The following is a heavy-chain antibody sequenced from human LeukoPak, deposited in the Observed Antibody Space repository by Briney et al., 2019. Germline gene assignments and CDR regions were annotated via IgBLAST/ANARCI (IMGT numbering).Heavy chain of an antibody. CDR1: GGSISSNNYY. CDR3: ARASPAHSGVDY. J-gene: IGHJ4*02. Sequence: SETLSLTCTVSGGSISSNNYYWGWIRQPPGKGLEWIGNIYYSGSTFYNPSLKSRVTISVDTSKNQFSLKLSSVTAADTAVYYCARASPAHSGVDYWGQGTLVTVSS. CDR2: IYYSGST. D-gene: IGHD1-1*01. V-gene: IGHV4-39*07.